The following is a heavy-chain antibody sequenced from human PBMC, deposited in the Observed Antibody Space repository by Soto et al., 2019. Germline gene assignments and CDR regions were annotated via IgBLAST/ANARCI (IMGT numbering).Heavy chain of an antibody. CDR1: GGSFSGYY. Sequence: SETLSLTCAVYGGSFSGYYWSWIRQPPGKGLEWIGEINHSGSTNYNPSLKSRVTISVDTSKNQFSLKLSSVTAADTAVYYCAREPQVAARHNWFDPWGQGTRGTAPQ. V-gene: IGHV4-34*01. J-gene: IGHJ5*02. CDR3: AREPQVAARHNWFDP. D-gene: IGHD2-15*01. CDR2: INHSGST.